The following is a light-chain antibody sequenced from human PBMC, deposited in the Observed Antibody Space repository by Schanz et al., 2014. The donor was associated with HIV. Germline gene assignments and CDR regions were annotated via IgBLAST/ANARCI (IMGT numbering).Light chain of an antibody. CDR3: SSYAGSNNLV. J-gene: IGLJ2*01. V-gene: IGLV2-8*01. CDR2: EVS. Sequence: QSALTQPASVSGSPGQSITIPCTGTSSDVGGYNYVAWYQQHPGRAPKVMIYEVSKRPSGVPDRFSGSKSGNTASLTVSGLQAEDEADYYGSSYAGSNNLVFGGGTKLTVL. CDR1: SSDVGGYNY.